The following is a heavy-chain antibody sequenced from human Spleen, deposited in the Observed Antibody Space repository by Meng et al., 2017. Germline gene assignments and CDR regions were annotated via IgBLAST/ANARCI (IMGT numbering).Heavy chain of an antibody. CDR1: GFIFRNYA. V-gene: IGHV3-30*04. CDR3: AIYDFWSGPP. Sequence: QVQLVESGGGVVQPGRSLRLSCAASGFIFRNYAMHWVRQAPGKGLEWVAIISFDGSKKYYADSVKGRFTISRDNSKNTLYLQMNSLRIEDTAVYYCAIYDFWSGPPWGQGTLVTVSS. J-gene: IGHJ5*02. D-gene: IGHD3-3*01. CDR2: ISFDGSKK.